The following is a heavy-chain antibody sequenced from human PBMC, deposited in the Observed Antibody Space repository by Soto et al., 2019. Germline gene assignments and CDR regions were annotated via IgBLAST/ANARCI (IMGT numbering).Heavy chain of an antibody. V-gene: IGHV1-18*04. Sequence: VSLKSYCQTPGYTFTSYHFSWVRKAPGQLLEWLAWIHPYEGTTKVAHQFRDRITLTPDTSAATVFMELTRLTSDDTAGYFCAREYYSDTTWIDYWGQGTRVTGSS. J-gene: IGHJ4*02. CDR3: AREYYSDTTWIDY. D-gene: IGHD5-12*01. CDR2: IHPYEGTT. CDR1: GYTFTSYH.